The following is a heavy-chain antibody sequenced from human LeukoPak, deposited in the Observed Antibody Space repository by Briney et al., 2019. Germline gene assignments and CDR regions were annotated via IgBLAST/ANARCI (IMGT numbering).Heavy chain of an antibody. V-gene: IGHV1-69*04. J-gene: IGHJ4*02. Sequence: ASVKVSCKASGYTFTSYGISWVRQAPGQGLEWMGRIIPILGIANYAQKFQGRVTITADKSTSTAYMELSSLRSEDTAVYYCAIDYGDEVGTDDYWGQGTLVTVSS. CDR1: GYTFTSYG. CDR3: AIDYGDEVGTDDY. CDR2: IIPILGIA. D-gene: IGHD4-17*01.